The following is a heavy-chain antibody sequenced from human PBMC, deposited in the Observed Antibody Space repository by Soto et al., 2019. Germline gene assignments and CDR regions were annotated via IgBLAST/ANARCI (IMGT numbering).Heavy chain of an antibody. CDR2: ISAYNGNT. Sequence: QVQLVQSGAEVKKPGASVKVSCKASGYTFTSYGISWVRQAPGQGLEWMGWISAYNGNTNSAQKLQGRVTMTTDTSTSTAYRELRSLRSDDTAVYYCARGGGITIFGVVITHFDYWGQGTLVTVSS. J-gene: IGHJ4*02. D-gene: IGHD3-3*01. CDR3: ARGGGITIFGVVITHFDY. V-gene: IGHV1-18*01. CDR1: GYTFTSYG.